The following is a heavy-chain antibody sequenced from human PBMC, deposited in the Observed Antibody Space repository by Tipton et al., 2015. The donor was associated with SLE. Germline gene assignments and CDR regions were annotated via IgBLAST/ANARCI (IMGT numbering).Heavy chain of an antibody. V-gene: IGHV4-4*07. Sequence: LRLSCTVSGGSISSYYWSWIRQPAGKGLEWIGRIYTSGSTNYNPSLKSRVTMSVDTSKNQFSLKLSSVTAADTAVYYCARDRGITIFGVVTAPGWFDPWAREPWSPSPQ. CDR3: ARDRGITIFGVVTAPGWFDP. D-gene: IGHD3-3*01. CDR2: IYTSGST. J-gene: IGHJ5*02. CDR1: GGSISSYY.